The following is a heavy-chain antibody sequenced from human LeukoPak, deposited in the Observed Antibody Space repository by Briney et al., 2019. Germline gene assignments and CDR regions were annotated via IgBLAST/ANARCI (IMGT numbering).Heavy chain of an antibody. Sequence: GGSLRLSCAASGFTFSSYWMSWVRQAPGKGLEWVANIKQDGSGKYYVDSVKGRFTISRDNAKNSLYLQMNSLRAEDTAVYYCARAKWELLTDYWGQGTLVTVSS. CDR2: IKQDGSGK. CDR1: GFTFSSYW. CDR3: ARAKWELLTDY. D-gene: IGHD1-26*01. V-gene: IGHV3-7*05. J-gene: IGHJ4*02.